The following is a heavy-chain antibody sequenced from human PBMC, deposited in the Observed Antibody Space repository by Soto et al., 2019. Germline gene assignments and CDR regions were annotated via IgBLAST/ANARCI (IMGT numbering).Heavy chain of an antibody. D-gene: IGHD6-6*01. CDR1: GFTFSSYA. J-gene: IGHJ4*02. CDR2: ISYDGSNK. Sequence: GGSLRLSCAASGFTFSSYAMHWVRQAPGKGLEWVAVISYDGSNKYYADSVKGRFTISRDNSKNTLYLQMNSLRAEDTAVYYFARSKHSSSSLVDYWGQGTLVTVSS. CDR3: ARSKHSSSSLVDY. V-gene: IGHV3-30-3*01.